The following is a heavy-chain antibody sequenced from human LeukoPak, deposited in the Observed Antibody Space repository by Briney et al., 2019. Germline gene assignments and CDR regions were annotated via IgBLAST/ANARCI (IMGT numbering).Heavy chain of an antibody. J-gene: IGHJ4*02. CDR2: ISFYCIHK. V-gene: IGHV3-30*14. D-gene: IGHD3-22*01. CDR3: ARGSYYDSSGYPDY. Sequence: PGGSLRLSCAAWGYTFSSYDMHWVRQAPGKGLEGVAIISFYCIHKFYADSVNGRFTISIDNSKTTLYLQMNSLRAEDTAVYYCARGSYYDSSGYPDYWGQGTLVTVSS. CDR1: GYTFSSYD.